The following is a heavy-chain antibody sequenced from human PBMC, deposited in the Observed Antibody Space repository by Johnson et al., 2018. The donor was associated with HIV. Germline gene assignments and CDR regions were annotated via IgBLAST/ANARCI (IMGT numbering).Heavy chain of an antibody. V-gene: IGHV3-30*04. D-gene: IGHD2-15*01. CDR1: GFTFSSFT. Sequence: HVHLVESGGGVVRPGRSLRLSCAASGFTFSSFTMHWVRQAPGKGLEWVAVISDDVSSTFYVASVKGRFTISRDNSKNTLYLQMNSLRAEDTAVYYCARDGKVVATPRRAFDIWGQGTMVTVSS. J-gene: IGHJ3*02. CDR3: ARDGKVVATPRRAFDI. CDR2: ISDDVSST.